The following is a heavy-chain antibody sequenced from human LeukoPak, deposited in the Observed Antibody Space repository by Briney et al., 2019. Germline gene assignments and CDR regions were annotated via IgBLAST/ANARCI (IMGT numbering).Heavy chain of an antibody. V-gene: IGHV1-2*06. D-gene: IGHD5-12*01. CDR3: ARVPVATSPFDY. CDR2: INPNSGGT. CDR1: GYTFTGYY. Sequence: GASVKVSCKASGYTFTGYYMHWVRQAPGQGLEWMGRINPNSGGTNYAQKFQGRVTMTRDTSISTAYMELSSLRSDNTAVYYCARVPVATSPFDYWGQGTLVTVSS. J-gene: IGHJ4*02.